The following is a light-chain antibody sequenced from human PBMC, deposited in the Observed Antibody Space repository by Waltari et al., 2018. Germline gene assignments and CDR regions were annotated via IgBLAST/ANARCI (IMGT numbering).Light chain of an antibody. CDR3: QHYNTYSRSIT. V-gene: IGKV1-5*03. CDR2: KAS. Sequence: DIQMTQSPSTLSASVGDRVTIACRASQSISSWLAWYQQKPGKAPKLLLYKASTLESGVPARFSGSGSETEVTLTISSLQPDDFATYYCQHYNTYSRSITFGQGTRLEIQ. CDR1: QSISSW. J-gene: IGKJ5*01.